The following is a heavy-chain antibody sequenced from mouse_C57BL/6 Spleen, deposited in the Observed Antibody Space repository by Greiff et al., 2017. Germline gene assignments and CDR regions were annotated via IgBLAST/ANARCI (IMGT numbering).Heavy chain of an antibody. D-gene: IGHD2-4*01. V-gene: IGHV1-55*01. Sequence: VQLQQPGAELVKPGASVKMSCKASGYTFTSYWITWVKQRPGQGLEWIGDIYPGSGSTNYNEKFKSKATLTVDTSSSTAYMQLSSLTSEDSAVYYCARSGIYYDYPSRAMDYWGQGTSVTVSS. J-gene: IGHJ4*01. CDR2: IYPGSGST. CDR3: ARSGIYYDYPSRAMDY. CDR1: GYTFTSYW.